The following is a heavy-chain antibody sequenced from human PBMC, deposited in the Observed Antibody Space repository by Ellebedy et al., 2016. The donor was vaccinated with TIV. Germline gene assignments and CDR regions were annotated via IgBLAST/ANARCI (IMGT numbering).Heavy chain of an antibody. D-gene: IGHD7-27*01. CDR3: ARSLGAWYFDL. J-gene: IGHJ2*01. CDR2: IYPRDSDT. Sequence: PGGSLRLSCKGSGYTFNTYWLGWVRQLPGKGLEWVGIIYPRDSDTKYSPSFQGVVTISADQSIGTAYLQWNSLNDSDTAIYYGARSLGAWYFDLWGLGTLVTVSS. V-gene: IGHV5-51*01. CDR1: GYTFNTYW.